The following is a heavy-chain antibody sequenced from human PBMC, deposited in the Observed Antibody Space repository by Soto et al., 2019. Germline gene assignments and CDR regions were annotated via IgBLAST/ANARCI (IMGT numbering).Heavy chain of an antibody. CDR2: IKNKNDGGTA. CDR1: EVPFDRAW. J-gene: IGHJ3*01. D-gene: IGHD3-16*01. Sequence: GGSLRLSCAASEVPFDRAWMNWVRQAPGKGLEWVALIKNKNDGGTADYAAPVKGRFTISRDDAQNTLYLQMTSLKTEDTAVYYCTPDWGTGNPWVRAFYVWGQGRMVTVS. V-gene: IGHV3-15*07. CDR3: TPDWGTGNPWVRAFYV.